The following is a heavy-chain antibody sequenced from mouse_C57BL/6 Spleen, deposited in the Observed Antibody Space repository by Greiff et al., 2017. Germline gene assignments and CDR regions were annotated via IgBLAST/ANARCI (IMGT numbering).Heavy chain of an antibody. CDR1: GYTFTSYW. Sequence: QVQLQQPGAELVKPGASVKLSCKASGYTFTSYWMQWVKQRPGQGLEWIGEIDPSDSYTNYNQKFKGKATLTVDTSSSTAYMQLSSLTSEDSAVYYCARRYYGSSYGNYWGQGTTLTVSS. CDR3: ARRYYGSSYGNY. CDR2: IDPSDSYT. V-gene: IGHV1-50*01. J-gene: IGHJ2*01. D-gene: IGHD1-1*01.